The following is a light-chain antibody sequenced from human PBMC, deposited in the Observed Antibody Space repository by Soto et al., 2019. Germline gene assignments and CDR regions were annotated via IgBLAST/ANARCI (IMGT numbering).Light chain of an antibody. Sequence: EILMTQSPATLSVAPGERATLSCRAGRIVSSNLAWYQKKPGQAPRLLIYGASTRATGIPARFSGSGSGTEFTLTISSLQSEDFAVYYCQQYNNWPRWTFGQRTKVDI. V-gene: IGKV3-15*01. CDR2: GAS. J-gene: IGKJ1*01. CDR1: RIVSSN. CDR3: QQYNNWPRWT.